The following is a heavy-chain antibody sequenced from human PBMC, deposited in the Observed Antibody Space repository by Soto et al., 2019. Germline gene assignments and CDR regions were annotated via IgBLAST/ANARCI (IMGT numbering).Heavy chain of an antibody. CDR1: GFSLSNSGVG. Sequence: QITLKESGPTLVKPTQTLTLTCTFSGFSLSNSGVGVGWIRQPPGKALEWLALIYWDDDKRYSPSLTSRLTITKDTYKNPLVLTMNNTDPVDPATYYCAHSLSLQYYDSSGYYSPMEWYFHLWGRGTLVTVSA. CDR2: IYWDDDK. D-gene: IGHD3-22*01. J-gene: IGHJ2*01. V-gene: IGHV2-5*02. CDR3: AHSLSLQYYDSSGYYSPMEWYFHL.